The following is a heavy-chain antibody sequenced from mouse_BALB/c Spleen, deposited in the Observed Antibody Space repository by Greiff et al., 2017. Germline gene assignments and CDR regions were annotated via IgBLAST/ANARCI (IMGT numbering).Heavy chain of an antibody. D-gene: IGHD1-1*01. Sequence: VQLQQSGAELAKPGASVKMSCKASGYTFTSYWMNWVKQRPGKGLEWIGYINPSTGYTEYNQKFKDKATLTADKSSSTAYMQLSSLTSEDSAVYYCARSSNYGSSYLFDDGGQGTTLT. CDR1: GYTFTSYW. CDR3: ARSSNYGSSYLFDD. J-gene: IGHJ2*01. CDR2: INPSTGYT. V-gene: IGHV1-7*01.